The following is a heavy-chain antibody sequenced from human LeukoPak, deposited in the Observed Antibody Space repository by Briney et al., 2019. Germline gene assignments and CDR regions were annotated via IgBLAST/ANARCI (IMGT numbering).Heavy chain of an antibody. D-gene: IGHD3-22*01. J-gene: IGHJ4*02. Sequence: ASVKVSCKASGYTFTSYDINWVRQATGQGLEWMGWMNPNSGNTGCAQKFQGRVTMTRNTSISTAYMELSSLRSEDTAVYYCARVYYDSSGYYRVRDGFDYWGQGTLVTVSS. CDR1: GYTFTSYD. CDR3: ARVYYDSSGYYRVRDGFDY. CDR2: MNPNSGNT. V-gene: IGHV1-8*01.